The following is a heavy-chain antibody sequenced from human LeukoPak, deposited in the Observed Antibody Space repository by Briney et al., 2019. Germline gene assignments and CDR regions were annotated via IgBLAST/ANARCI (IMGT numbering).Heavy chain of an antibody. D-gene: IGHD3-22*01. Sequence: WASVKVSCKASGYTFTSYGISWVRQAPGQGLEWMGWISAYNGNTNYAQKLQGRVTMTTDTSTSTAYMELRSLRSDDTAVYYCARDLYDYYDSSGYYDYWGQGTLVTVSS. J-gene: IGHJ4*02. CDR2: ISAYNGNT. CDR3: ARDLYDYYDSSGYYDY. V-gene: IGHV1-18*01. CDR1: GYTFTSYG.